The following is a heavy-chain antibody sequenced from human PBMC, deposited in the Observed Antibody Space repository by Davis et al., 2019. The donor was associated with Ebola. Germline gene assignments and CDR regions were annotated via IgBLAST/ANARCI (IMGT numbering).Heavy chain of an antibody. Sequence: GESLKISCAASGFTVSSNYMSWVRQAPGKGLEWVSVIYSGGSTYYADSVKGRFTISRHNSKNTLYLQMNSLRAEDTAVYYCAKDVWELLPSYGMDVWGKGTTVTVSS. CDR2: IYSGGST. D-gene: IGHD1-26*01. CDR1: GFTVSSNY. CDR3: AKDVWELLPSYGMDV. J-gene: IGHJ6*04. V-gene: IGHV3-53*04.